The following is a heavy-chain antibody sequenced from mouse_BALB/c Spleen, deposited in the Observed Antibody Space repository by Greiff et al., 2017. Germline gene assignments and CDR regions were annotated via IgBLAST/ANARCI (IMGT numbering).Heavy chain of an antibody. D-gene: IGHD2-4*01. CDR1: GFSLTSYG. Sequence: VQLQESGPGLVAPSQSLSITCTVSGFSLTSYGVHWVRQPPGKGLEWLGVIWAGGSTNYNSALMSRLSISKDNSKSQVFLKMNSLQTDDTAMYYCARAPYDYERSWFAYWGQGTLVTVSA. J-gene: IGHJ3*01. V-gene: IGHV2-9*02. CDR3: ARAPYDYERSWFAY. CDR2: IWAGGST.